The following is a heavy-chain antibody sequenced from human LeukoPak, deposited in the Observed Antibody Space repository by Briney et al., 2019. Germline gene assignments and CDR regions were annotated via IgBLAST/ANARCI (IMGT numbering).Heavy chain of an antibody. CDR2: IYYSGST. CDR3: ARVERGVYYDFWSGYFYFDY. D-gene: IGHD3-3*01. CDR1: GGSISSSSYY. V-gene: IGHV4-39*07. J-gene: IGHJ4*02. Sequence: PSETLSLTCTVSGGSISSSSYYWGWIRQPPGKGLEWIGSIYYSGSTYYNPSLKSRVTISVDTSKNQFSLKLSSVTAADTAVYYCARVERGVYYDFWSGYFYFDYWGQGTLVTVSS.